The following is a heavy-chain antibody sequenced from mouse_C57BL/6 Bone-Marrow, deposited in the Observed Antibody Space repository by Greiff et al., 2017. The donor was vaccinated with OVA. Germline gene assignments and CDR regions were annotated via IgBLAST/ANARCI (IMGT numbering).Heavy chain of an antibody. V-gene: IGHV1-15*01. J-gene: IGHJ2*01. CDR2: IDPETGGT. CDR1: GYTFTDYE. CDR3: TRGIYLLPDY. Sequence: VQRVESGAELVRPGASVTLSCKASGYTFTDYEMHWVKQTPVHGLEWIGAIDPETGGTAYNQKFKGKAILTADKSSSTAYMELRSLTSEDSAVYYCTRGIYLLPDYWGQGTTLTVSS. D-gene: IGHD1-1*01.